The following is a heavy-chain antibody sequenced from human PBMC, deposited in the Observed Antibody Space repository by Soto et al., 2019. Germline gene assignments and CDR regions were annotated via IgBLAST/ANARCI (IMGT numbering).Heavy chain of an antibody. CDR1: GFTFSNYA. Sequence: EVQLLESGGGLVQPGGSLRLSCAASGFTFSNYAMTWVRQAPGEGLEWVSAITGSGGSTNYVDSVKGRFTISRDNSKSTLYLQMNCLRAVDTAVYYCAILGYYYDIYDRWYFDLWGRGTLVTVSS. CDR3: AILGYYYDIYDRWYFDL. V-gene: IGHV3-23*01. D-gene: IGHD3-22*01. J-gene: IGHJ2*01. CDR2: ITGSGGST.